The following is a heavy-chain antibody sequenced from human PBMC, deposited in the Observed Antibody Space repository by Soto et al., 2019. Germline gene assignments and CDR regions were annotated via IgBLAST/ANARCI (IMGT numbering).Heavy chain of an antibody. J-gene: IGHJ4*02. CDR2: ISAYNGNT. CDR3: SRDLTPSDY. D-gene: IGHD2-15*01. V-gene: IGHV1-18*01. Sequence: QVQLVQSGAEVKKPGASVKVSCKASGYTFTSYGISWVRQAPGQGLEWMGWISAYNGNTNYAQNLQGRVTMTTDTSMRTSFLVLRSLRSDDTTVYYFSRDLTPSDYWGQGTLVTVSS. CDR1: GYTFTSYG.